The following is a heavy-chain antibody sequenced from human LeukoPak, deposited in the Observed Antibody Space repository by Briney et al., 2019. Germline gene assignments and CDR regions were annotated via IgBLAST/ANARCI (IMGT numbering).Heavy chain of an antibody. V-gene: IGHV4-39*01. D-gene: IGHD3-10*01. CDR3: ARAFQYYYGSGSYSLPMDV. CDR2: IYYSGST. J-gene: IGHJ6*03. Sequence: PSETLSLTCTVSGGSISSSSYYWGWIRQPPGKGLEWIVSIYYSGSTYYNPSLKSRVTISVNTTKNQCSLKLSSVTAADTAVYYCARAFQYYYGSGSYSLPMDVWGKGTTVTISS. CDR1: GGSISSSSYY.